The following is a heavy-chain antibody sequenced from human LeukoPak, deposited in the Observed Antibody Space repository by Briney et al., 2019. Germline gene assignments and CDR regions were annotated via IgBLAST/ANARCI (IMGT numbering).Heavy chain of an antibody. J-gene: IGHJ4*02. CDR1: GGSFSGYY. CDR3: ARGDDYGTS. CDR2: INHSGST. Sequence: PSETLSLTCAVYGGSFSGYYWSWIRQPPGKGLEWIGEINHSGSTNYNPSLKSRVTISVDTSKNQFSLKLSSVTAADTAVYYCARGDDYGTSWGQGTLVTVSS. V-gene: IGHV4-34*01. D-gene: IGHD4-17*01.